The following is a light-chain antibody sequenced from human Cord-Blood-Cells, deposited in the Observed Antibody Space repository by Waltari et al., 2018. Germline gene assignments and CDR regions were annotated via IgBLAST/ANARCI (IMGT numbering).Light chain of an antibody. CDR1: SIDVGSDNL. V-gene: IGLV2-23*01. J-gene: IGLJ1*01. Sequence: ALTQPASVSGPPGQPILVSFTGTSIDVGSDNLVPGYQQHPGNAPKLMIYEGGKRPSGVCNRFSGSKSGNTASLTISGLQAEDVADYYCCSYAGSSTYVFGTGTKLTVL. CDR3: CSYAGSSTYV. CDR2: EGG.